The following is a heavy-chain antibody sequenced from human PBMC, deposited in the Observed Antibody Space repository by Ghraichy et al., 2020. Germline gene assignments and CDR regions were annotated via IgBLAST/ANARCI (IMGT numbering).Heavy chain of an antibody. Sequence: GGSLTLSCAASGFTFDDYTMYWVRQAPGKGLEWVSLITWDGGSTYYVDSVKGRFTISRDNSKNSLYLQMNSLRTEDTALYYCAKDKSTGTNLLMDVWGKGTTVTVSS. V-gene: IGHV3-43*01. CDR3: AKDKSTGTNLLMDV. J-gene: IGHJ6*04. D-gene: IGHD1-7*01. CDR2: ITWDGGST. CDR1: GFTFDDYT.